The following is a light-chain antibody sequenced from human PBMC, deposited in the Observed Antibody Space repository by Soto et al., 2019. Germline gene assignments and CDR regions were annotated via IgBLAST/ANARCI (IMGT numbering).Light chain of an antibody. Sequence: QSALTQPPSASGSPGQSVTISCTGTSSDVGGYNYVSWYQQHPGKAPKLMIYEVSKRPSGVPDRFSGSKSGNTASLTVSGLQAEDEADYYCSSYAGSKLGFGGGTKLTVL. CDR1: SSDVGGYNY. V-gene: IGLV2-8*01. CDR3: SSYAGSKLG. CDR2: EVS. J-gene: IGLJ3*02.